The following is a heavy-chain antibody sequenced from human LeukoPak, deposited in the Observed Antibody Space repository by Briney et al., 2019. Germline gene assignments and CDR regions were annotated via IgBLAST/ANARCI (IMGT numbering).Heavy chain of an antibody. CDR3: ARGLSNGDSRYNWFGP. V-gene: IGHV3-7*04. Sequence: SGGSLRLSCVASGFTFTSHWMNWVRQVPGKGLEWVANIKLDGSEKNYVDSVTGRFIIPRDNDRNSLHLQMNSLRAEDTAVYYCARGLSNGDSRYNWFGPWGQGTLVTVSS. CDR2: IKLDGSEK. D-gene: IGHD2-8*01. J-gene: IGHJ5*02. CDR1: GFTFTSHW.